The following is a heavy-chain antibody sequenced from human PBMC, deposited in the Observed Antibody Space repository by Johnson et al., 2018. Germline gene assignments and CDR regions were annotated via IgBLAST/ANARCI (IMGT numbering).Heavy chain of an antibody. V-gene: IGHV1-8*01. CDR1: GYTFTSYD. J-gene: IGHJ3*02. CDR2: MNPNSGNT. Sequence: QVQLVESGAEVKKPGASVKVSCKASGYTFTSYDINWVRQATGQGLEWMGWMNPNSGNTGYAQKFQGRVTMTRNTSISTAYMELSSLRSEDTAVYYCARGTYYYDSSGYSAAFDIWDQGTMVTVSS. CDR3: ARGTYYYDSSGYSAAFDI. D-gene: IGHD3-22*01.